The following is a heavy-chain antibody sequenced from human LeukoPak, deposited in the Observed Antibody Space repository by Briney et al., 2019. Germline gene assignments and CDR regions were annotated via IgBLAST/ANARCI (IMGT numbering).Heavy chain of an antibody. CDR3: AKDLVTGSLDY. V-gene: IGHV3-23*01. Sequence: GGSLRLSCAASGFTFSSYWMTWVRQAPGKGLEWVSSISGGAGSTYYADSVKGRFTISRANSENTLYLQMHSLRAEDTAVYYCAKDLVTGSLDYWGLGTLVTVSS. J-gene: IGHJ4*02. CDR2: ISGGAGST. D-gene: IGHD3-10*01. CDR1: GFTFSSYW.